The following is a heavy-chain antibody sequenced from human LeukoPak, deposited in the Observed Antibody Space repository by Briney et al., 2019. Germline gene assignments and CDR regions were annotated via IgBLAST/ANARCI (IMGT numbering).Heavy chain of an antibody. D-gene: IGHD2-15*01. CDR2: ISGSGGST. J-gene: IGHJ5*02. CDR3: AKDTCSRGRRYSWRGNWYDP. CDR1: GFSFSSYA. Sequence: GESLRLSCAVSGFSFSSYAMSWVRQPPGKLLEWVSSISGSGGSTYYADSVKGRFTLSTDDPKNTQYLHMNSLRDEDKAVYYCAKDTCSRGRRYSWRGNWYDPWGEGTLVTV. V-gene: IGHV3-23*01.